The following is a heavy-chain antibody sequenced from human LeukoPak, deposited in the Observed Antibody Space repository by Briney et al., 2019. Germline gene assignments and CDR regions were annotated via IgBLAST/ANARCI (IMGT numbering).Heavy chain of an antibody. CDR3: AKGRIQSYMAPEY. CDR1: AFTFGSFG. D-gene: IGHD5-18*01. V-gene: IGHV3-23*01. Sequence: GSLRLSCAASAFTFGSFGMSWVRQAPGKRLEWVSAISDTGGSTFYADSVKGRFTISRDNSKNTLYLQMNSLRAEDTAVYYCAKGRIQSYMAPEYWGQGTLVTVSS. J-gene: IGHJ4*02. CDR2: ISDTGGST.